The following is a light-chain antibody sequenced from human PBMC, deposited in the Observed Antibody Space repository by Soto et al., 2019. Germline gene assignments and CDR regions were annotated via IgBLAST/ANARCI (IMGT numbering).Light chain of an antibody. V-gene: IGKV1-39*01. J-gene: IGKJ1*01. CDR1: QSVTSN. CDR3: HQYDNWPPWT. Sequence: DIQMTQSPSSLSASIGDRVTITCRASQSVTSNLNWYQQKFGETPKLLMYAASNLQGGVPSRFSGSGSGTDFTLTISSMQPEDLATYYCHQYDNWPPWTLGQGTKVEVK. CDR2: AAS.